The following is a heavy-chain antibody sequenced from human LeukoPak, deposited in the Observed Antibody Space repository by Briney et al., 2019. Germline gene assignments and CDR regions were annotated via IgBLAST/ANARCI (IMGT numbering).Heavy chain of an antibody. CDR2: IYPGDSDT. D-gene: IGHD6-6*01. CDR3: ARHPSYSSSDY. J-gene: IGHJ4*02. V-gene: IGHV5-51*01. CDR1: GYSFTSYW. Sequence: GESLKISCKGSGYSFTSYWIGGVRQLRGKGLEWMGIIYPGDSDTRYSPSFQGQVTISADKSISTAYLQWSSLKASDTAMYYCARHPSYSSSDYWGQGTLVTVSS.